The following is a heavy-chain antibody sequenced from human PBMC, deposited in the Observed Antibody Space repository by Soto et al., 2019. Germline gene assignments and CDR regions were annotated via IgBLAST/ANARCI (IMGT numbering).Heavy chain of an antibody. CDR1: GFTFSSYA. V-gene: IGHV3-23*01. D-gene: IGHD6-13*01. Sequence: EVQLLESGGGLVQPGGSLRLSCAASGFTFSSYAMSWVRQAPGKGLEWVSAISGSGGSTYYADSAKGRFTISRDNSKNTLDLQMNSLRAEDTAVYYCAKDLGGYSSSPSYVYWGQGTLVTVSS. J-gene: IGHJ4*02. CDR3: AKDLGGYSSSPSYVY. CDR2: ISGSGGST.